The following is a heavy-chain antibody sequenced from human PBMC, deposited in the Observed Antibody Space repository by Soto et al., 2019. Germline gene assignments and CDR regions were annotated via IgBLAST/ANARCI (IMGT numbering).Heavy chain of an antibody. D-gene: IGHD3-10*01. J-gene: IGHJ5*02. CDR1: RFTFSTYA. Sequence: EVQLLESGGGLVQPGGSPRLSCAASRFTFSTYAMSWVRQAPGKGLEWVSDISGSGGNTYYADSVKGRFTISRDNSKNTLYLQMNSLRAEDTAVYYCAKSAMVRGGGWFDPWGQGTLVTVSS. CDR2: ISGSGGNT. V-gene: IGHV3-23*01. CDR3: AKSAMVRGGGWFDP.